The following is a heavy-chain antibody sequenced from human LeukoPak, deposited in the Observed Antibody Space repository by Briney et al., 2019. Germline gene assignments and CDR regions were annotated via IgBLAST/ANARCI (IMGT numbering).Heavy chain of an antibody. CDR2: IIPIFGTA. V-gene: IGHV1-69*05. CDR3: ASPNPYGSGSYSRSYYYMDV. Sequence: SVKVSCKASGGTFSSYAISWVRQAPGQGLEWMGRIIPIFGTANYAQEFQGRVTITTDESTSTAYMELSSLRSEDTAVYYCASPNPYGSGSYSRSYYYMDVWGKGTTVTVSS. CDR1: GGTFSSYA. J-gene: IGHJ6*03. D-gene: IGHD3-10*01.